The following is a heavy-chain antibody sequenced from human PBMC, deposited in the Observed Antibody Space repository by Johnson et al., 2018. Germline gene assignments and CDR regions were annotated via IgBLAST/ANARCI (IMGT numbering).Heavy chain of an antibody. Sequence: VQLQESGPGLVKPSQTLSLTCTVSGGSISSGDYYWNWIRQHPGKGLEWIGYIYYSGSTNYNPSLKSRVTISVDTSKNQFSLKLSPVTAAGTAVYYCARGPHFIGGWYLRYFQHWGQGTLVTVSS. J-gene: IGHJ1*01. V-gene: IGHV4-31*03. D-gene: IGHD6-19*01. CDR1: GGSISSGDYY. CDR2: IYYSGST. CDR3: ARGPHFIGGWYLRYFQH.